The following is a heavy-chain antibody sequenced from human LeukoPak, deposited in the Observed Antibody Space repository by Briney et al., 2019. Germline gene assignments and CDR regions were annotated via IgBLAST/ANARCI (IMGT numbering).Heavy chain of an antibody. CDR2: IYTSGST. CDR3: ARRGGSWYPYYFDY. CDR1: GGSISSYY. J-gene: IGHJ4*02. V-gene: IGHV4-4*09. Sequence: SETLSLTCTDSGGSISSYYWSWIRQPPGKGLEWIGYIYTSGSTNYNPSLKSRVTISVDTSKNQFSLKLSSVTAADTAVYYCARRGGSWYPYYFDYWGQGTLVTVSS. D-gene: IGHD6-13*01.